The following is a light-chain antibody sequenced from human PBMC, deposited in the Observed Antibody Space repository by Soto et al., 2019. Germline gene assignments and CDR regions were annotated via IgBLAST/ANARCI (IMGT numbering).Light chain of an antibody. V-gene: IGKV3-11*01. CDR1: QSINNF. J-gene: IGKJ1*01. CDR2: DAS. Sequence: IVLTQSPATLSLSPGERATLSCRASQSINNFLAWYQQKPGQAPRLLIYDASDRATGIPARFSGSGSGTDFTLTISSLGAEDFAVYYCQQRSNWPPWTFGQGTRVEVK. CDR3: QQRSNWPPWT.